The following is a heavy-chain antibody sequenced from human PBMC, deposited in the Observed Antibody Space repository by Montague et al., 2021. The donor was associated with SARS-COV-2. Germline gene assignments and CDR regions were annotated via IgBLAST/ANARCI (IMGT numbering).Heavy chain of an antibody. V-gene: IGHV4-31*01. D-gene: IGHD2-2*01. J-gene: IGHJ6*02. CDR1: GGSISSGGYY. Sequence: TLSLTCTVSGGSISSGGYYWSWIRQHPGKGLEWIGYIYYDGYTYYNPSLKSQVTISVDTSKNQFSLNLSSVTAADTAVYYCARDAIGAAGGYGMDVWGQGTTVTVSS. CDR3: ARDAIGAAGGYGMDV. CDR2: IYYDGYT.